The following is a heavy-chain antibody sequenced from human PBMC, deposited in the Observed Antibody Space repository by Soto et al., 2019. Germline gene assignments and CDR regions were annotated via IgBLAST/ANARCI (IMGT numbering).Heavy chain of an antibody. CDR1: GGTFSSSA. Sequence: ASVKVSCKASGGTFSSSAISWVRQAPGQGLEWMGNIIPTFGTADYARKVQGRVAFTADTSTSTAYMELSSLRSEDTAVYYCASQRLWFGELLTKYYFYYGLDVWGQGTTVTVSS. CDR3: ASQRLWFGELLTKYYFYYGLDV. CDR2: IIPTFGTA. V-gene: IGHV1-69*06. J-gene: IGHJ6*02. D-gene: IGHD3-10*01.